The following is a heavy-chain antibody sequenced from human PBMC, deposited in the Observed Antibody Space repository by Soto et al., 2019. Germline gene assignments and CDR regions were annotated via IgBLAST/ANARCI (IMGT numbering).Heavy chain of an antibody. V-gene: IGHV3-13*01. CDR3: TRTADFTSAFDM. J-gene: IGHJ3*02. CDR1: GFTFSNYD. Sequence: GGSLRLSCVASGFTFSNYDMHWVRQATGKGLQWVANINVAGNTYYPVSVKGRFTISRENAKNSVYLHINSLRAEDTAVYYCTRTADFTSAFDMWGQGTVVTVSS. D-gene: IGHD2-21*02. CDR2: INVAGNT.